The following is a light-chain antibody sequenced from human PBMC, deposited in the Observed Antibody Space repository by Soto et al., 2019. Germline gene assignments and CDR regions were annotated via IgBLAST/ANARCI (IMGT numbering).Light chain of an antibody. CDR3: HQRSNWPPFT. Sequence: EIVLTQSPATLSLSPGERATLSCRASQSVSGYLAWYQHRPGQAPRLLIFDASNRATGIPARFSGSGSGTDFTLTISSLAPEDSAVYYCHQRSNWPPFTFGQGTKLEIK. CDR1: QSVSGY. V-gene: IGKV3-11*01. CDR2: DAS. J-gene: IGKJ2*01.